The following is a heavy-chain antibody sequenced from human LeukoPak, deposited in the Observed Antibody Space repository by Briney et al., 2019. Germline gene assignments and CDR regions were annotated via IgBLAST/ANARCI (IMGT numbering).Heavy chain of an antibody. CDR3: ASQPLRRNSSGPPQEFDY. V-gene: IGHV1-69*05. J-gene: IGHJ4*02. CDR2: IIPIFGTA. CDR1: GGTFSSYA. Sequence: ASVKVSCEASGGTFSSYAISWVRQAPGQGLEWMGRIIPIFGTANYAQKFQGRVTITTDESTSTAYMELSSLRSEDTAVYYCASQPLRRNSSGPPQEFDYWGQGTLVTVSS. D-gene: IGHD3-22*01.